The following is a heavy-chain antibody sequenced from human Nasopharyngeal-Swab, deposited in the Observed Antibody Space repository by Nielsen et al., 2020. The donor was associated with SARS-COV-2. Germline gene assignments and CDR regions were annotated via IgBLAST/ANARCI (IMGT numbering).Heavy chain of an antibody. CDR3: ARDWWLGGTCRDDAFDI. D-gene: IGHD2-15*01. Sequence: ASVKVSCKASGYTLTTYAMHLVRQAPGQRPEWMGWINGGSGDTKYSQNFLGRVTITRDTSANTAYLELRSLISEDSAIYYCARDWWLGGTCRDDAFDIWGRGTVVTVSS. CDR2: INGGSGDT. CDR1: GYTLTTYA. V-gene: IGHV1-3*01. J-gene: IGHJ3*02.